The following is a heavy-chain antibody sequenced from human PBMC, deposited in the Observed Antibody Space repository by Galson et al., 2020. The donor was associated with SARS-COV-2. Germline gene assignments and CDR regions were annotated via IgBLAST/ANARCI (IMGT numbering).Heavy chain of an antibody. J-gene: IGHJ4*02. D-gene: IGHD3-10*01. V-gene: IGHV4-59*01. CDR3: ATYSGSYWGLDF. CDR2: INESGTT. CDR1: GVSISSYY. Sequence: ASETLSLTCTVSGVSISSYYWSWVRQSPDKGLEWIGYINESGTTKHNPSLKSRVTISVDTSKNQFSLRLTSVTAADTAKYYCATYSGSYWGLDFWCQGVQVTVSS.